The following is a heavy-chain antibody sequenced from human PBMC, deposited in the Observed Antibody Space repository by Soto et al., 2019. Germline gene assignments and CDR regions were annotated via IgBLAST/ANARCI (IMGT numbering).Heavy chain of an antibody. J-gene: IGHJ5*02. Sequence: QVQLVESGGGVVQPGRSLRLSCAASGFTFSSYGMHWVRQAPGKGLEWVAVISYDGSNKYYADSVKGRFTISRDNSKNTLYLQMNSVRAEDTAVYYCAKVLNKGSSCANWFDPWGQGTLVTVSS. CDR2: ISYDGSNK. D-gene: IGHD6-6*01. CDR1: GFTFSSYG. CDR3: AKVLNKGSSCANWFDP. V-gene: IGHV3-30*18.